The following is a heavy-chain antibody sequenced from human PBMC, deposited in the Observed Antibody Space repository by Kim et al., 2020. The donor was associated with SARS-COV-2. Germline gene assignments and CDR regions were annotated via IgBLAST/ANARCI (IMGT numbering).Heavy chain of an antibody. V-gene: IGHV1-2*02. Sequence: ASVKVSCKASGYTFTGYYMHWVRQAPGQGLEWMGWINPNSGGTNYAQKFQGRVTMTRDTSISTAYMELSRLRSDDTAVYYCARDGAPGYFDWLSVYYFDYWGQGTLVTVSS. CDR3: ARDGAPGYFDWLSVYYFDY. J-gene: IGHJ4*02. CDR2: INPNSGGT. CDR1: GYTFTGYY. D-gene: IGHD3-9*01.